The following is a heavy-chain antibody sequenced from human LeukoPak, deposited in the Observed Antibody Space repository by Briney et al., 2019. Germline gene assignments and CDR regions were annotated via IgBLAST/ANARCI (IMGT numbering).Heavy chain of an antibody. CDR1: GYSFPNYW. Sequence: GESLKISCKGSGYSFPNYWIGWVRQMPGKGLEWMGIIYPGDSDTRYSPSFQGQVTISSDKSISTAYLQWSSLKASDTAMYYCARSQTTGSMRAFDIWGQGTLVTVSS. J-gene: IGHJ3*02. D-gene: IGHD6-13*01. CDR3: ARSQTTGSMRAFDI. CDR2: IYPGDSDT. V-gene: IGHV5-51*01.